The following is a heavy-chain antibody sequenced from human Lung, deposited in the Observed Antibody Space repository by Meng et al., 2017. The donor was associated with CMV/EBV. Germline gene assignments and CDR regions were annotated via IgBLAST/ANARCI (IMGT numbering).Heavy chain of an antibody. V-gene: IGHV1-24*01. Sequence: SVXVSXXVSGNTLTALSVDWIRQSPGKGLEWMGGFEPEDGETAYAQKFQGRVTITKDTSTNTAYMELSSLRSEDTAVYYCAATSSSYFFDAFDIWGQGTXVTVSS. CDR2: FEPEDGET. D-gene: IGHD6-6*01. CDR1: GNTLTALS. J-gene: IGHJ3*02. CDR3: AATSSSYFFDAFDI.